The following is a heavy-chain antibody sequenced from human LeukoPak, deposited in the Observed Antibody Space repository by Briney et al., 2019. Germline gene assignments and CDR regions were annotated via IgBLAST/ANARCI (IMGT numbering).Heavy chain of an antibody. D-gene: IGHD6-13*01. CDR3: ARRSIAAAGGGWFDP. Sequence: SETLSLTCTVSGGSISSSSYYWGWIRQPPGKGLEWIGYIYYSGSTNYNPSLKSRVTISVDTSKNQFSLKLSSVTAADTAVYYCARRSIAAAGGGWFDPWGQGTLVTVSS. J-gene: IGHJ5*02. V-gene: IGHV4-61*05. CDR2: IYYSGST. CDR1: GGSISSSSYY.